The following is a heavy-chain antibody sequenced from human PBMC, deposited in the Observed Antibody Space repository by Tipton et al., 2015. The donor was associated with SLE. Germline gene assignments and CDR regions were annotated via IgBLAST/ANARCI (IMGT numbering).Heavy chain of an antibody. V-gene: IGHV1-69*01. CDR1: GGTFSSYA. CDR3: ARVLRFLEWHNWCDP. CDR2: IIPIFGTA. Sequence: QSGPEVKKPGSSVKVSCKASGGTFSSYAISWVRQAPGQGLEWMGGIIPIFGTANYAQKFQGKITITADESTSTAYMELSSLRSEDTAVYYCARVLRFLEWHNWCDPWGQGTLVTVSS. D-gene: IGHD3-3*01. J-gene: IGHJ5*02.